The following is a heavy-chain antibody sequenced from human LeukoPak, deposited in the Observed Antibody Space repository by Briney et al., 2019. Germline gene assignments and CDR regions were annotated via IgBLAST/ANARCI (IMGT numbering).Heavy chain of an antibody. V-gene: IGHV5-51*01. Sequence: GESLQISCQGSGSPFTGYSIGGVRQLPGKGLGWMGIIYPGDADTSYSPSFQGQVPFPADKSIRTAYLQGRSLKASDSAMYYWARHRLIPADEFDYWGQGTLVTVSS. D-gene: IGHD6-25*01. CDR1: GSPFTGYS. CDR3: ARHRLIPADEFDY. CDR2: IYPGDADT. J-gene: IGHJ4*02.